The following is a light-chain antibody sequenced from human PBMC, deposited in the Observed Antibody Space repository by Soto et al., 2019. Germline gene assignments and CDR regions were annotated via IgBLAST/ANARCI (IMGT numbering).Light chain of an antibody. CDR3: QQSYSTPLT. Sequence: DTEIINYPFARSASVGFRLTITGRASQSISNFLNWYQQKPGKAPKLLIYAASSLQSGVPARFSGSESGTDFTLTISSLQPEDFATYYCQQSYSTPLTFGGGTKVDIK. CDR2: AAS. J-gene: IGKJ4*01. CDR1: QSISNF. V-gene: IGKV1-39*01.